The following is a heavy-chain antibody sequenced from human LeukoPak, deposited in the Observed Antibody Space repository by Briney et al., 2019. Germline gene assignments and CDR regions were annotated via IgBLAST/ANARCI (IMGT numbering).Heavy chain of an antibody. CDR1: GFSFSRYD. CDR2: IRYDGSNK. J-gene: IGHJ4*02. D-gene: IGHD3-3*01. Sequence: GSLRLSCAAPGFSFSRYDIHWVRQAPGKGLEWVAFIRYDGSNKNYADSVKGRFTISRDNFMSTVYLQMNSLRAEDTAVYYCAKDRQTITIFGVVNTPRANFDYWGQGTLVTVSS. V-gene: IGHV3-30*02. CDR3: AKDRQTITIFGVVNTPRANFDY.